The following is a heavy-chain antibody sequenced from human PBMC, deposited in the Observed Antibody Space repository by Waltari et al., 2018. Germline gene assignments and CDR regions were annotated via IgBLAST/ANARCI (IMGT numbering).Heavy chain of an antibody. D-gene: IGHD1-26*01. CDR3: AKSRGSYSLDY. CDR2: ISGSGTST. V-gene: IGHV3-23*01. Sequence: EVQLLESGGGLVQPGGSLRLSCAASGFTFSTYSMNWVRQAPGKGLGRVAGISGSGTSTYYADSGKGRFTISRDNSKNTLYLQMNSLRAEDTAVYYCAKSRGSYSLDYWGQGTLVTVSS. J-gene: IGHJ4*02. CDR1: GFTFSTYS.